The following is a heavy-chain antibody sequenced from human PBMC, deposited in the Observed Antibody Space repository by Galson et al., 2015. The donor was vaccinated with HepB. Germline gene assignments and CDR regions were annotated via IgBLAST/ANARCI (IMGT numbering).Heavy chain of an antibody. CDR2: IKQDGSEK. Sequence: SLRLSCAASGFTFSSYWMSWVRQAPGKGLEWVANIKQDGSEKYYVDSVKGRFTISRDNAKNSLYLQMNSLRAEDTAVYYCARVLRFLEWLSHSDWFDPWGQGTLVTVS. V-gene: IGHV3-7*03. D-gene: IGHD3-3*01. CDR1: GFTFSSYW. CDR3: ARVLRFLEWLSHSDWFDP. J-gene: IGHJ5*02.